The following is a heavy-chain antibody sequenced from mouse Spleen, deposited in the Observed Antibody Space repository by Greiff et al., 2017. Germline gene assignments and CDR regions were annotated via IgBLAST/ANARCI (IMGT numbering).Heavy chain of an antibody. V-gene: IGHV2-2*01. CDR2: IWSGGST. CDR3: ARGEVRRYFDV. D-gene: IGHD2-14*01. Sequence: VKLMESGPGLVQPSQSLSITCTVSGFSLTSYGVHWVRQSPGKGLEWLGVIWSGGSTDYNAAIISRLSISKDNSKSQVFFKMNSLQADDTAIYYCARGEVRRYFDVWGAGTTVTVSS. J-gene: IGHJ1*01. CDR1: GFSLTSYG.